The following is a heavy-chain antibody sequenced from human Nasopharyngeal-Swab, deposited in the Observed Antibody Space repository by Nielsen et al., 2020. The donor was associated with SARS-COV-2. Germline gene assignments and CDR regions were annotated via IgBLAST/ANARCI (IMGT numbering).Heavy chain of an antibody. CDR3: TRDSRDCDADVCYWGGADY. CDR1: GFSVGTNY. J-gene: IGHJ4*02. CDR2: IYYDGTT. D-gene: IGHD2-15*01. Sequence: GESLKISCAASGFSVGTNYMSWVRQAPGKGLEWVSVIYYDGTTYYAESVKGRFTISRDNSRNTLYLQMTSLRVEDTALYYCTRDSRDCDADVCYWGGADYWGQGTLVTVSS. V-gene: IGHV3-53*01.